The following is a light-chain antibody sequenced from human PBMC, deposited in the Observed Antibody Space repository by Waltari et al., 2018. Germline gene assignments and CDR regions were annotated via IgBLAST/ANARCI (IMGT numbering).Light chain of an antibody. V-gene: IGLV3-10*01. CDR2: DDS. CDR3: YSTDSSGDHRV. J-gene: IGLJ3*02. Sequence: SFELTQPPSVSVSPGQTARITCTGDAFPTKYAYWYQQKSGQAPVLVIYDDSKRPPGIPERFSGSNSGTMATLTISGAQVEDEADYYCYSTDSSGDHRVFGGGTKLTVL. CDR1: AFPTKY.